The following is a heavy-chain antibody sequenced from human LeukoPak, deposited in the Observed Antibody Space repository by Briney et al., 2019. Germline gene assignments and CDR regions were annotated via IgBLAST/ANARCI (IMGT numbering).Heavy chain of an antibody. D-gene: IGHD3-10*01. CDR2: IYYSGST. CDR3: ARAGGSGSYYYMDV. V-gene: IGHV4-39*07. Sequence: TSETLSLTCTVSGGSISSSSYYWGWIRQPPEKGLEWIGSIYYSGSTYYNPSLKSRVTISVDTSKNQFSLKLSSVTAADTAVYYCARAGGSGSYYYMDVWGKGTTVTISS. CDR1: GGSISSSSYY. J-gene: IGHJ6*03.